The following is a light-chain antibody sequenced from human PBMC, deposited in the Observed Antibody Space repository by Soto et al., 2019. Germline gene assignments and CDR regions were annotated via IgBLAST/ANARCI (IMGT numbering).Light chain of an antibody. Sequence: FVLTQSPDTLSLSPWERATLSCRASQTVRNNYLAWYQQKPGQAPRLLIYDASSRATGIPDRFSGGGSGTDFTLTISRLEPEDFAVYYCQQFSSYPLTFGGGTKVDNK. V-gene: IGKV3-20*01. CDR3: QQFSSYPLT. CDR2: DAS. J-gene: IGKJ4*01. CDR1: QTVRNNY.